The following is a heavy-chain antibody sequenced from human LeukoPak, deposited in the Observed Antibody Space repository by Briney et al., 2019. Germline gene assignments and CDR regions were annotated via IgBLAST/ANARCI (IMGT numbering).Heavy chain of an antibody. CDR3: ARARDGYKLDY. CDR1: GGSISGYY. D-gene: IGHD5-12*01. Sequence: PSETLSLTCTVSGGSISGYYWSWIRQPPGKGLEWIGEINHSGSTNYNPSLKSRVTISVDTSKNQFSLKLSSVTAADTAVYYCARARDGYKLDYWGQGTLVTVSS. J-gene: IGHJ4*02. CDR2: INHSGST. V-gene: IGHV4-34*01.